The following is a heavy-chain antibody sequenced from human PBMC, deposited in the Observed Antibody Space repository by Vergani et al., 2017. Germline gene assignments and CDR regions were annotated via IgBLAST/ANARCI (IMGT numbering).Heavy chain of an antibody. CDR3: AGDGSSSGADAFYI. Sequence: QVQLQESGPGLVKPSETLSLTCTVSGGSISSYYWSWTRQPPGKGLEWIGYIYYSGSTNCNPSLKSRVTISVDTSKNQFYLKLSSVTAADTAVYYCAGDGSSSGADAFYISRLGTMVTVSS. CDR1: GGSISSYY. CDR2: IYYSGST. D-gene: IGHD6-6*01. J-gene: IGHJ3*02. V-gene: IGHV4-59*01.